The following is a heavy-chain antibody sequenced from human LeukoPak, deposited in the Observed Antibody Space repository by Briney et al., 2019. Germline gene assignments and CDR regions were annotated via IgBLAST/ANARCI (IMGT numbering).Heavy chain of an antibody. J-gene: IGHJ4*02. CDR3: AKGDASPVHLLTGL. V-gene: IGHV3-23*01. Sequence: PGGSLRLSCAASGFTLSSYAMTCVRQAPGKGREWVTGISGSGDDTYYADSVKGRFTVSRDNSKNTLYLQMNSLRVEDTAVYYCAKGDASPVHLLTGLWGQGTLVTVSS. D-gene: IGHD3-9*01. CDR1: GFTLSSYA. CDR2: ISGSGDDT.